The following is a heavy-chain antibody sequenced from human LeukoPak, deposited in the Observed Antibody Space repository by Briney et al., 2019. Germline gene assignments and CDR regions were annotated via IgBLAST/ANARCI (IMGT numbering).Heavy chain of an antibody. V-gene: IGHV4-34*01. CDR3: ARGGGGYLTNNWFDP. D-gene: IGHD1-1*01. CDR2: INHSGST. Sequence: SETLSLTCAVYGGSSSGCYWSWIRQPPGKGLEWIGEINHSGSTNYNPSLKSRVTISVDTSKNQFSLKLSSVTAADTAVYYCARGGGGYLTNNWFDPWGQGTLVTVSS. J-gene: IGHJ5*02. CDR1: GGSSSGCY.